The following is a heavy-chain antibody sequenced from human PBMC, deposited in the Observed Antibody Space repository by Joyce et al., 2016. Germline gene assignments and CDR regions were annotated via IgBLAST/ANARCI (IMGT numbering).Heavy chain of an antibody. J-gene: IGHJ4*02. V-gene: IGHV4-4*02. D-gene: IGHD2-8*01. CDR3: AREENGDFDY. Sequence: QIQLQQSGPGLVKPSETLSLTSAVSGGSIISHNWLPWVRQSPGKGLEWIGEIYHSGSTTFNPSLQRRFTMSIDRAKSQFSLKLSSVTAADSASFYCAREENGDFDYWGQGILVTVSS. CDR2: IYHSGST. CDR1: GGSIISHNW.